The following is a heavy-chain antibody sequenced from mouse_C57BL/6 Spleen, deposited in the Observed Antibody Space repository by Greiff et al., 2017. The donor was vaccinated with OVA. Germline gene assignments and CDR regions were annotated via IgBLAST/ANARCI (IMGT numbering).Heavy chain of an antibody. CDR3: ARDHTYYGSSYGWFAY. D-gene: IGHD1-1*01. CDR2: ISDGGSYT. CDR1: GFTFSSYA. V-gene: IGHV5-4*01. J-gene: IGHJ3*01. Sequence: DVKLVESGGGLVKPGGSLKLSCAASGFTFSSYAMSWVRQTPEKRLEWVATISDGGSYTYYPDNVKGRFTISSDNAKNNLYLQRSHLKSEDTAMYYCARDHTYYGSSYGWFAYWGQGPLVTVSA.